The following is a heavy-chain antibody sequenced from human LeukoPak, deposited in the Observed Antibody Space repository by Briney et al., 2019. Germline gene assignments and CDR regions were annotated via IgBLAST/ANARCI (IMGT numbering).Heavy chain of an antibody. CDR2: IIPIFGTA. J-gene: IGHJ4*02. CDR3: ASEGVDCSSTSCYLVR. Sequence: SLKVSCKASGGTFSSYAISWVRQAPGQGLEWMGGIIPIFGTANYAQKFQGRVMITADESTSTAYMELSSLRSEDTAVYYCASEGVDCSSTSCYLVRWGQGTLVTVSS. CDR1: GGTFSSYA. V-gene: IGHV1-69*13. D-gene: IGHD2-2*01.